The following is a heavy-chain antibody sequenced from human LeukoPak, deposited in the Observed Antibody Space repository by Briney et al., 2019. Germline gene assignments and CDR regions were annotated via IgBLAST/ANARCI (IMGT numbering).Heavy chain of an antibody. Sequence: GGSLRLSCAASGFTFSSYSMNWVRQAPGKGLEWVSSISSSSSYIYYADSVKGRFTISRDNAKNSLYLQMNSLRAEDTAVYYCARDTSLYCYDSSGHAGYWGQGTLVTVSS. J-gene: IGHJ4*02. CDR2: ISSSSSYI. V-gene: IGHV3-21*01. CDR3: ARDTSLYCYDSSGHAGY. D-gene: IGHD3-22*01. CDR1: GFTFSSYS.